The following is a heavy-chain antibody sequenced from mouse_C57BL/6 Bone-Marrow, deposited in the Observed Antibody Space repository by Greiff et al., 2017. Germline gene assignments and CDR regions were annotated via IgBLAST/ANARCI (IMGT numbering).Heavy chain of an antibody. V-gene: IGHV5-17*01. D-gene: IGHD2-3*01. CDR3: ARDDGPFGD. J-gene: IGHJ1*03. CDR2: ISSGSSTI. Sequence: EVHLVESGGGLVKPGGSLKLSCAASGFTFSDYGMHWVRQAPEKGLEWVAYISSGSSTIYYAATVKGRFTISRDNAKNTLFLQMTSLRSEDTAMYYCARDDGPFGDWGTGTTVTVSS. CDR1: GFTFSDYG.